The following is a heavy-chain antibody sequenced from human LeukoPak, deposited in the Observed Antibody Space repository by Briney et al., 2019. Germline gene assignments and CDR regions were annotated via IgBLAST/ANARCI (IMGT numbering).Heavy chain of an antibody. J-gene: IGHJ4*02. Sequence: GGSLRLSCAASGFTFSSYSMNWVRQAPGKGLEWVSSISSSSSYIYYADSVKGRFTISRDNAKNSLYLQMNSLRAEDTAVYYCARVLGGVIVKHNDYWAQGPLVPLPS. CDR1: GFTFSSYS. D-gene: IGHD3-16*02. V-gene: IGHV3-21*01. CDR2: ISSSSSYI. CDR3: ARVLGGVIVKHNDY.